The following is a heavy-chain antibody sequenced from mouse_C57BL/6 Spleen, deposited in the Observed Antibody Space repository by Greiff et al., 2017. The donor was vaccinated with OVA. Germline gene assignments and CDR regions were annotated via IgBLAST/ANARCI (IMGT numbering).Heavy chain of an antibody. Sequence: QVQLQQSGAELVRPGSSVTLSCKASGYTFTSYWMHWVKQRPIQGLEWIGNIDPSDSETHYNQKFKDKATLTVDKSSSTAYMQLSSLTSEDSAVYYCARGYYYRYFDVWGKGTTVTVSS. J-gene: IGHJ1*03. D-gene: IGHD1-1*01. CDR3: ARGYYYRYFDV. CDR2: IDPSDSET. CDR1: GYTFTSYW. V-gene: IGHV1-52*01.